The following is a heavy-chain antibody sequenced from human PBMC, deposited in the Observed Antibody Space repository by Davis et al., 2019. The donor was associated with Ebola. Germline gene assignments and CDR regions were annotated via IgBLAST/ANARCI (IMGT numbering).Heavy chain of an antibody. CDR3: ARLGDIVVVVAAPFDY. CDR2: ISYDGSNK. D-gene: IGHD2-15*01. J-gene: IGHJ4*02. CDR1: GFTFSSYA. V-gene: IGHV3-30-3*01. Sequence: GESLKIPCAASGFTFSSYAMHWVRQAPGKGLEWVAVISYDGSNKYYADSVKGRFTISRDNSKNTLYLQMNSLRAEDTAVYYCARLGDIVVVVAAPFDYWGQGTLVTVSS.